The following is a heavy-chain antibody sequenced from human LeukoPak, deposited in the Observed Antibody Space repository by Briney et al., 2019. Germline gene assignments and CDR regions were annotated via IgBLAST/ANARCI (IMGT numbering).Heavy chain of an antibody. CDR3: ARQIGGYSYGRPAGFDY. D-gene: IGHD5-18*01. Sequence: SETLSLTCAVSGYSISSGYYWGWIRQPPGKGLEWIGSIYHSGSTYYNPSLKSRVTLSVDTSKNQFSLRLGSVTAADTAVYYCARQIGGYSYGRPAGFDYWGQGTLVTVSS. V-gene: IGHV4-38-2*01. CDR1: GYSISSGYY. CDR2: IYHSGST. J-gene: IGHJ4*02.